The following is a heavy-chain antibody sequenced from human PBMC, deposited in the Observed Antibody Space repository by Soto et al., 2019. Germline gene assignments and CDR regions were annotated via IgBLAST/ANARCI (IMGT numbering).Heavy chain of an antibody. J-gene: IGHJ6*02. Sequence: GGSLRLSCAASGFTFSSYGMHWVRQAPGKGLEWVAVISYDGSNKYYADSVKGRFTISRDNSKNTLYLQMNSLRAEDTAVYYCAKGRNSGEFYYYYGMDVWGQGTTVTVS. CDR2: ISYDGSNK. CDR1: GFTFSSYG. CDR3: AKGRNSGEFYYYYGMDV. V-gene: IGHV3-30*18. D-gene: IGHD3-10*01.